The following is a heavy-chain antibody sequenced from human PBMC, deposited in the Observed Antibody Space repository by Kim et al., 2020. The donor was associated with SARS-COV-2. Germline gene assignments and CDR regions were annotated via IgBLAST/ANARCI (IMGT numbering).Heavy chain of an antibody. Sequence: SETLSLTCTVSGGSISSGGYYWSWIRQHPGKGLEWIGYIYYSGSTYYNPSLKSRVTISVDTSKNQFSLKLSSVTAADTAVYYCARDGGDDSSGYYLGYWGQGTLVTVSS. CDR2: IYYSGST. V-gene: IGHV4-31*03. CDR3: ARDGGDDSSGYYLGY. CDR1: GGSISSGGYY. J-gene: IGHJ4*02. D-gene: IGHD3-22*01.